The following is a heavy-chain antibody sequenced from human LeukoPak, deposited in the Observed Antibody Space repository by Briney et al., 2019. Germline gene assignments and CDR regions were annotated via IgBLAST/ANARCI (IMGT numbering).Heavy chain of an antibody. J-gene: IGHJ3*02. V-gene: IGHV1-8*01. CDR3: ARDPEIHCSGGSCSGVRAFDI. CDR2: MNPNSGNT. D-gene: IGHD2-15*01. Sequence: GASVKVSCKASGYTFTCYDINWVRQATGQGLEWMGWMNPNSGNTGYAQKFQGRVTMTRNTSISTAYMELSSLRSEDTAVYYCARDPEIHCSGGSCSGVRAFDIWGQGTMVTVSS. CDR1: GYTFTCYD.